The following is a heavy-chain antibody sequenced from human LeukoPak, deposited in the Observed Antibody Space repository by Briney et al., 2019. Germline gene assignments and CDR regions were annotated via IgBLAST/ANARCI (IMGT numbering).Heavy chain of an antibody. CDR1: GGTFSSYA. J-gene: IGHJ6*02. CDR3: ARGYCSGGSCYRYGMDV. CDR2: IISIFGTA. V-gene: IGHV1-69*01. D-gene: IGHD2-15*01. Sequence: ASVKVSCKASGGTFSSYAISWVRQAPGQGLEWKGGIISIFGTANYAQKFQGRVTITADESTSTAYMELSSLRSEDTAVYYCARGYCSGGSCYRYGMDVWGQGTTVTVSS.